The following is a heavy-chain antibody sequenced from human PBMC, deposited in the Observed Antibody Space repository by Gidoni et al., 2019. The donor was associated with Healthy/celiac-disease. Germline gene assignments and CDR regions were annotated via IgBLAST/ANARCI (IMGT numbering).Heavy chain of an antibody. D-gene: IGHD4-17*01. CDR2: ISGSGGST. CDR3: AKVGDYGDFPQGGHWYFDL. CDR1: GFTFSSYA. J-gene: IGHJ2*01. V-gene: IGHV3-23*01. Sequence: EVQLLESGGGLVQPGGSLRLSCAASGFTFSSYAMSWVRQAPGKGLDWVSAISGSGGSTYYADSVKGRFTISRDNSKNTLYLQMNSLRAEDTAVYYCAKVGDYGDFPQGGHWYFDLWGRGTLVTVSS.